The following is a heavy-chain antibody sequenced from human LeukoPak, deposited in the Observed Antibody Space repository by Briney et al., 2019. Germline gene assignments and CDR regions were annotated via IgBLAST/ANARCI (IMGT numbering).Heavy chain of an antibody. J-gene: IGHJ4*02. Sequence: AETLSLTCAVYGGSFSGYYMSWIRQPPGKGLEWIGEINHSGSTKYNPSLKSRVTISVDTSKDQFSLKLSSVTAADTAVYYCARGLDQYGSGSYYNDYWGQGTLVTVSS. CDR2: INHSGST. CDR3: ARGLDQYGSGSYYNDY. V-gene: IGHV4-34*01. CDR1: GGSFSGYY. D-gene: IGHD3-10*01.